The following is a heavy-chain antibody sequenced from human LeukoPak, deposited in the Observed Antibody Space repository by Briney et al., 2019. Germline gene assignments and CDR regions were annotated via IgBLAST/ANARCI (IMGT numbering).Heavy chain of an antibody. CDR1: GGSVSSGSYY. Sequence: PSETLSLTCTVSGGSVSSGSYYWSWIRQPPGKGLEWMGYIYYSGSNNYNPSLKSRVTISVDTSKNQFSLKLSSVTAADTAVYYCASTYYYGSGSWYYFDYWGQGTLVTVSS. J-gene: IGHJ4*02. CDR3: ASTYYYGSGSWYYFDY. CDR2: IYYSGSN. D-gene: IGHD3-10*01. V-gene: IGHV4-61*01.